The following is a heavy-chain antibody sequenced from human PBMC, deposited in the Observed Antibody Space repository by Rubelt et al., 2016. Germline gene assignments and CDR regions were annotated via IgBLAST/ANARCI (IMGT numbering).Heavy chain of an antibody. CDR3: AKRGSSSWYKNDAFDI. J-gene: IGHJ3*02. CDR1: GYSFTSYW. Sequence: EVQLVQSGAEVKKPGESLKISCKGSGYSFTSYWIGWVRQMPGKGLEWMGIIYPGDSDTRYSPSFQGQVTISADNSISTAYLQWSSLKASDTAMYYCAKRGSSSWYKNDAFDIGGQGTMVTVSS. CDR2: IYPGDSDT. D-gene: IGHD6-13*01. V-gene: IGHV5-51*01.